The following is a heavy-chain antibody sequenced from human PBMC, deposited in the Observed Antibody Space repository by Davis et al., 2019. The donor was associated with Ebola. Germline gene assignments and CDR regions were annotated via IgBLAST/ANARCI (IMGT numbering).Heavy chain of an antibody. D-gene: IGHD3-10*01. J-gene: IGHJ4*02. CDR3: AKDGELSH. CDR2: INSEGSST. Sequence: HTGGSLRLSCAASGFTFSTYSMSWVRQAPGKGLVWVSRINSEGSSTSYADSVKGRFTISRDNAKNSLYLQLNSLRADDAAVYYCAKDGELSHWGQGTLVTVSS. V-gene: IGHV3-74*01. CDR1: GFTFSTYS.